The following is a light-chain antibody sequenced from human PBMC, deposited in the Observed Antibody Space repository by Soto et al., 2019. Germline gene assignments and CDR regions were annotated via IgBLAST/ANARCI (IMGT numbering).Light chain of an antibody. Sequence: QPVLTQSSSASASLGSSVKLTCTLSSGHSSYIIAWHQQQPGKAPRYLMKLEGSGSYNTGSGVPDRFSGSSSGADRYLTISNLQFEDEADYYCETWDSNTWVFGGGTKLTVL. V-gene: IGLV4-60*02. J-gene: IGLJ3*02. CDR2: LEGSGSY. CDR1: SGHSSYI. CDR3: ETWDSNTWV.